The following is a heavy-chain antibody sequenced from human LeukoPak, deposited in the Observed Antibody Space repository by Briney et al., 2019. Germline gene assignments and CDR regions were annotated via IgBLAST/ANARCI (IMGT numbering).Heavy chain of an antibody. V-gene: IGHV1-46*01. D-gene: IGHD6-6*01. CDR1: GYTFTSYY. Sequence: ASVKVSCKASGYTFTSYYMHWVRQAPGQGLEWMGVINPTGGSTSYAQKFQGRVTMTRDTPTNTVYMELSSLRSEDTAVYYCARQTIAIRPWFDPWGQGTLVTVSS. CDR2: INPTGGST. J-gene: IGHJ5*02. CDR3: ARQTIAIRPWFDP.